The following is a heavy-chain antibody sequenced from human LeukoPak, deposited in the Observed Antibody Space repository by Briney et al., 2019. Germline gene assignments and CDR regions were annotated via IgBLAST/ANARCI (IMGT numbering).Heavy chain of an antibody. Sequence: PGGSLRLSCAASGFTFSSYWMSWVRQAPGKGLEWVANIKQDGSEKYYVDSVKGRFTISRDNAKDSLYLQMNSLRAEDTAVYYCARDDRQYEWEQNPHYFDYWGQGTLVTVSS. J-gene: IGHJ4*02. D-gene: IGHD1-26*01. CDR1: GFTFSSYW. CDR2: IKQDGSEK. V-gene: IGHV3-7*03. CDR3: ARDDRQYEWEQNPHYFDY.